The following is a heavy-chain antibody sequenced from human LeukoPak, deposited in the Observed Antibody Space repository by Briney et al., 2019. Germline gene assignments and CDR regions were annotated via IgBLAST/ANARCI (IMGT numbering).Heavy chain of an antibody. J-gene: IGHJ4*02. V-gene: IGHV4-39*01. CDR2: IYYSGST. Sequence: SETLSLTCTVSGGSISSSSYYWGWIRQPPGKGLEWIGSIYYSGSTYYNPSLKSRVTISVDTSKSQFSLKLSSVAAADTAVYYCAKPYCSSTSCYYFDYWGQGTLVTVSS. D-gene: IGHD2-2*01. CDR3: AKPYCSSTSCYYFDY. CDR1: GGSISSSSYY.